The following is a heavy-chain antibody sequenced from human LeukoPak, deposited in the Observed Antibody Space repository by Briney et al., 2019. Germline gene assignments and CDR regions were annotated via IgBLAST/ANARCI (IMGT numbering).Heavy chain of an antibody. CDR3: ARDPRAVAGNHPYFDY. CDR1: GYTFTNYY. J-gene: IGHJ4*02. Sequence: ASVKVSCKASGYTFTNYYMHWVRQAPGQGLEWMGIINPRGGATTYAQKFQGRVTMTRDMSTSTVYMELSSLRSEDTAVYCCARDPRAVAGNHPYFDYWGQGTLVTVSS. D-gene: IGHD6-19*01. V-gene: IGHV1-46*01. CDR2: INPRGGAT.